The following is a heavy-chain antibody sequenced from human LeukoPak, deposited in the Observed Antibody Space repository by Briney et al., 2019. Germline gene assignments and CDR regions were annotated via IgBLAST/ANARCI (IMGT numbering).Heavy chain of an antibody. CDR1: GGTFSSYA. D-gene: IGHD3-22*01. V-gene: IGHV1-69*13. Sequence: SVKVSCKASGGTFSSYAISWVRQAPGQGLEWMGGIIPIFGTANYAQKFQGRVTITADESTSTAYMELSSLRSEDTAVYYCAGGYYYDSSGSYYYYMDVWGKGTTVTISS. CDR3: AGGYYYDSSGSYYYYMDV. J-gene: IGHJ6*03. CDR2: IIPIFGTA.